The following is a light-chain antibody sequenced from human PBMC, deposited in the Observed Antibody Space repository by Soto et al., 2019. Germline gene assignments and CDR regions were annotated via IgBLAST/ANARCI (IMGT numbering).Light chain of an antibody. J-gene: IGKJ2*01. CDR3: QLLTNWPPYT. Sequence: EIVLTQSPATLSLSPGERATLSCRASQSVSSYLAWYRQKPGQAPKLLIYRASNRATGIQARFSGSGSGTDFTLTISSLEPEDFAIFYFQLLTNWPPYTFGKGTKLVI. V-gene: IGKV3-11*01. CDR2: RAS. CDR1: QSVSSY.